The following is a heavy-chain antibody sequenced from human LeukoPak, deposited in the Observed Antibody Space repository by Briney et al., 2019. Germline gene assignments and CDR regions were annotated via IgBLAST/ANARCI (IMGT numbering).Heavy chain of an antibody. V-gene: IGHV3-21*01. CDR1: GFTFSSYS. D-gene: IGHD2-2*01. Sequence: GGSLRLSCAASGFTFSSYSMNWVRQAPGKGLEWVSSISSSSSYIYYADSVKGRFTISRDNAKNSLYLQMNSLRAEDTAVYYCARGVLYCSSTSCSIDYRGQGTLVTVSS. J-gene: IGHJ4*02. CDR3: ARGVLYCSSTSCSIDY. CDR2: ISSSSSYI.